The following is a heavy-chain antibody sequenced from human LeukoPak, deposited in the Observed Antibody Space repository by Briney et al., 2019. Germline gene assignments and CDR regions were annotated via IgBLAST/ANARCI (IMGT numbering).Heavy chain of an antibody. CDR3: ARVSSSDAFDI. J-gene: IGHJ3*02. V-gene: IGHV3-64*01. CDR2: ISSNGGST. Sequence: PGGSLRLSCAASGFTFSSYAMHWVRQAPGKGLEYVSAISSNGGSTYYANSVKGRFTISRDNSKNTLYLQMGSLRAEDMAVYYCARVSSSDAFDIWGQGTMVTVSS. CDR1: GFTFSSYA.